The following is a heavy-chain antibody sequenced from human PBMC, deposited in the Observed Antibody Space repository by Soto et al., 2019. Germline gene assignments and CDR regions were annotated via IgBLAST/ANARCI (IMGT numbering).Heavy chain of an antibody. CDR3: ASRSGQLPYYFDY. V-gene: IGHV1-18*03. D-gene: IGHD6-6*01. J-gene: IGHJ4*01. CDR2: ISAYKGNT. Sequence: GASVKVSCKASGFTFTNYGISWVRQAPGQGLEWMGWISAYKGNTNYAQKFQGRVTMTTDTSTSTAYLELRSLRSDDMAVYFCASRSGQLPYYFDYWGHGTEVTVSS. CDR1: GFTFTNYG.